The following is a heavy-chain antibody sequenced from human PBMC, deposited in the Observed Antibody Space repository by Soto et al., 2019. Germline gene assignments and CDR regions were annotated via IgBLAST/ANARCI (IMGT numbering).Heavy chain of an antibody. Sequence: SETLSLTCTVSGGSISSSSYYWGWIRQPPGKGLEWIGSIYYSGSTYYNPSLKSRVTISVDTSKNQFSLKLSSVTAADTAVYYCDTIAVAGGSVDYWGQGTLVTVSS. V-gene: IGHV4-39*01. J-gene: IGHJ4*02. CDR1: GGSISSSSYY. CDR3: DTIAVAGGSVDY. D-gene: IGHD6-19*01. CDR2: IYYSGST.